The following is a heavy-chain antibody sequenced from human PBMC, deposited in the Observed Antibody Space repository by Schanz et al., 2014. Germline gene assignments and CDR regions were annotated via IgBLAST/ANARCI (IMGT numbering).Heavy chain of an antibody. CDR3: AKGGSSLDD. CDR1: GFTFSSYG. CDR2: IRYDGSKK. D-gene: IGHD3-16*01. Sequence: QVQLVESGGGVVQPGGSLRLSREASGFTFSSYGMHWVRQAPGKGLEWVTFIRYDGSKKYYVDSVKGRFTISRDNSKNTLYLQMNSLRVEDTAVYYCAKGGSSLDDWGQGTLVTVSS. V-gene: IGHV3-30*02. J-gene: IGHJ4*02.